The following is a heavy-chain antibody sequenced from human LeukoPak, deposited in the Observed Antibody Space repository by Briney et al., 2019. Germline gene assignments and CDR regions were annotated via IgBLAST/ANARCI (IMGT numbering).Heavy chain of an antibody. CDR2: INPSGGST. D-gene: IGHD3-10*01. J-gene: IGHJ4*02. V-gene: IGHV1-46*01. Sequence: ASVKVSCKASGYTFTSYYMHWVRQAPGQGLEWMGIINPSGGSTSYAQKFQGRVTMTRDTSTSTVYMELSSLRSEDTAVYYCARVARDYGSGSYYNGDFDYWGQGTLVTVSS. CDR3: ARVARDYGSGSYYNGDFDY. CDR1: GYTFTSYY.